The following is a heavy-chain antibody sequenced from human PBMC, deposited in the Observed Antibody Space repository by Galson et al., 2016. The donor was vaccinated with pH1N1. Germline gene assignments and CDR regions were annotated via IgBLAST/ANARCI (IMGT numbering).Heavy chain of an antibody. CDR2: IYYSGST. CDR1: GGSISSGGYY. J-gene: IGHJ4*02. Sequence: TLSLTCTVSGGSISSGGYYWSWIRQHPGKGLEWIGYIYYSGSTYYNPSLTSRVTLSVDTSKNQFSLKLSSVDAEDTAVYYCAGGGVVPAAIGLGFNDYWGQGTRVTVSS. D-gene: IGHD2-2*01. CDR3: AGGGVVPAAIGLGFNDY. V-gene: IGHV4-31*03.